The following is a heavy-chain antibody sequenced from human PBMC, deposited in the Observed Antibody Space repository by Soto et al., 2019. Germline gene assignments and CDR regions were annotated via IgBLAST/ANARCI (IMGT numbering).Heavy chain of an antibody. Sequence: EVQLLESGGGLVQPGGSLRLSCAASGFTFSSYAMNWVCQAPGKRLEWVSVISGSGGSTYYADSVKGRFTISRDNSKNTLYLQMNSLRAEDTAVYYCAKRVSGSYYTYWSQGTLVTVSS. D-gene: IGHD3-10*01. V-gene: IGHV3-23*01. CDR3: AKRVSGSYYTY. J-gene: IGHJ1*01. CDR1: GFTFSSYA. CDR2: ISGSGGST.